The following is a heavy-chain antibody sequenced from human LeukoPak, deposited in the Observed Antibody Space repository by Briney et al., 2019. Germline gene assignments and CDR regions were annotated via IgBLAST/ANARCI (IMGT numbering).Heavy chain of an antibody. V-gene: IGHV3-7*01. Sequence: SGGSLRLSCAASGFTFSSYWMSWVRQAPGKGLEWVANIKQDGSEGYYVDSVKGRFTISRDNAKNSLYLQMNSLRAEDTAVYYCARDDSSSSFDYWGQGTLVTVSS. J-gene: IGHJ4*02. CDR2: IKQDGSEG. CDR3: ARDDSSSSFDY. D-gene: IGHD6-13*01. CDR1: GFTFSSYW.